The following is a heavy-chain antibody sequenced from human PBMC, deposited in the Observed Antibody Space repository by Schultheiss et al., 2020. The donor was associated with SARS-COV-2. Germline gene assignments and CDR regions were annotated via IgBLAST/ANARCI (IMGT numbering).Heavy chain of an antibody. CDR3: ASTMIVVAPFDY. V-gene: IGHV4-34*01. D-gene: IGHD3-22*01. CDR1: GGSFSGYY. J-gene: IGHJ4*02. CDR2: IYHSGST. Sequence: SETLSLTCAVYGGSFSGYYWSWIRQPPGKGLEWIGSIYHSGSTYYNPSLKSRVTISVDTSKNQFSLKLSSVTAADTAVYYCASTMIVVAPFDYWGQGTLVTVSS.